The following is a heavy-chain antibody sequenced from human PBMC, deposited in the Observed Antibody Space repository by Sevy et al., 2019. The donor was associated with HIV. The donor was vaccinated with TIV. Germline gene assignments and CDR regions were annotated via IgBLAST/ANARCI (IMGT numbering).Heavy chain of an antibody. J-gene: IGHJ5*02. D-gene: IGHD3-22*01. CDR3: AKGVSSGYYSGFDP. V-gene: IGHV3-23*01. CDR1: GFTFSSYA. Sequence: QLGGSLRLSSAASGFTFSSYAMSWVRQAPGKGLEWVSAISGSGGSTYYADSVKGRFTISRDNSKNTRYLQMNSLRAEDTAVYYCAKGVSSGYYSGFDPWGQGTLVTVSS. CDR2: ISGSGGST.